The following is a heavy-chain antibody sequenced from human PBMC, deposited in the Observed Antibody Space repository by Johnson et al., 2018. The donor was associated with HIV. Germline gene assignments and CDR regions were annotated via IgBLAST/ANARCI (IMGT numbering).Heavy chain of an antibody. J-gene: IGHJ4*02. V-gene: IGHV3-23*04. CDR1: GFIFNSYA. CDR3: AKSQQLVNGLFDY. Sequence: VQLVESGGGLVQPGGSLRLSCAASGFIFNSYAMNWVRQTPGKGLEWVSGITGSGGRTYYADFVKGRFTISRDNSKNTLYLQMNSLRAEHTAVYYCAKSQQLVNGLFDYWGRGTLVTVS. D-gene: IGHD6-13*01. CDR2: ITGSGGRT.